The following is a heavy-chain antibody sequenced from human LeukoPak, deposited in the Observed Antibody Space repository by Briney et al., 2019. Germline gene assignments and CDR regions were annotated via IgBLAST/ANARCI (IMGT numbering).Heavy chain of an antibody. CDR2: IHYRGTT. CDR1: GGSISINSHF. CDR3: ANHYDGHAFDI. J-gene: IGHJ3*02. D-gene: IGHD4-23*01. Sequence: SETLSLTYTVSGGSISINSHFWGWIRQPPGKGLEWIGSIHYRGTTYYNPSLKSPVTISVDTSKNQFSLKLSSVTAADTAVYYCANHYDGHAFDIWGQGTMVTVSS. V-gene: IGHV4-39*01.